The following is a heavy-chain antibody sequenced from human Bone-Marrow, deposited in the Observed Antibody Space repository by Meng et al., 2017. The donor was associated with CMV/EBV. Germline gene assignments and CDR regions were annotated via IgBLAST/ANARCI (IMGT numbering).Heavy chain of an antibody. CDR1: SFS. Sequence: SFSWGWVRQSPGKGLEWIGSIYYSGSTDSNPSLKSRVTISIDTSKNQFSLKLSSVTAADTAVYYCARQWTEGKCSSTNCYKDWFDPWGQGTLVTVSS. V-gene: IGHV4-39*07. CDR2: IYYSGST. CDR3: ARQWTEGKCSSTNCYKDWFDP. J-gene: IGHJ5*02. D-gene: IGHD2-2*02.